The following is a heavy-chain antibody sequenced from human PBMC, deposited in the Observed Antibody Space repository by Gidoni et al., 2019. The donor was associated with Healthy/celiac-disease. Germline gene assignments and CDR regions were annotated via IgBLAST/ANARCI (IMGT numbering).Heavy chain of an antibody. CDR2: MNPNSGNT. Sequence: QVQLVQSGAEVKKPGASVKVSCKAAGYSFTSYDINWVRQATGQGLEWMGWMNPNSGNTGYAQKFQGRVTMTRNTSICTAYMELSSLGSEDTAVYCCARGRGRYDTYYFDYWGQGTLVTVSS. CDR1: GYSFTSYD. V-gene: IGHV1-8*01. CDR3: ARGRGRYDTYYFDY. J-gene: IGHJ4*02. D-gene: IGHD3-16*02.